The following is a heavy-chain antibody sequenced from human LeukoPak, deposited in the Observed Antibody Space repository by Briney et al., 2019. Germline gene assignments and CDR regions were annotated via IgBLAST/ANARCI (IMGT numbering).Heavy chain of an antibody. CDR1: GFTFSDYY. Sequence: NPGGSLRLSCAASGFTFSDYYMSWIRQAPGKGLEWVSYISSSGSTIYYADSVKGRFTISRDNAKNSLYLQMNSLRAEDTAVYYCARDPTYDFWSGYFGPVYYGMDVWGQGTTVTVSS. D-gene: IGHD3-3*01. CDR2: ISSSGSTI. J-gene: IGHJ6*02. V-gene: IGHV3-11*04. CDR3: ARDPTYDFWSGYFGPVYYGMDV.